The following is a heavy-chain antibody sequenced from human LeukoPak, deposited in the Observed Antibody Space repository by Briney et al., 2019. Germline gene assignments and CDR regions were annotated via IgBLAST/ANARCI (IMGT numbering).Heavy chain of an antibody. CDR1: GGSLSGHY. CDR3: ASQFG. D-gene: IGHD3-16*01. V-gene: IGHV4-59*11. CDR2: VSYTGRT. Sequence: SETLSLTCTVSGGSLSGHYWSWIRQPPGKRLEWIGYVSYTGRTKYNPSLQSRVTISIDTSKSQFSLKLTSVTAADTAVYYCASQFGWGQGTLVTVSS. J-gene: IGHJ4*02.